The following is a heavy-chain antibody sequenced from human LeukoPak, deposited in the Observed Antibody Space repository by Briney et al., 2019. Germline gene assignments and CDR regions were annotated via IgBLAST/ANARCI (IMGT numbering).Heavy chain of an antibody. CDR3: AKGTQAQWLVPVGFDY. D-gene: IGHD6-19*01. J-gene: IGHJ4*02. CDR1: GFTFSSYA. Sequence: PGGSLRLSCAASGFTFSSYAMHWVRQAPGKGLEWVAVISYDGSNKYYADSVKGRFTVSRDNSKNTLYLQMNSLRAEDTAVYYCAKGTQAQWLVPVGFDYWGQGTLVTVSS. V-gene: IGHV3-30-3*01. CDR2: ISYDGSNK.